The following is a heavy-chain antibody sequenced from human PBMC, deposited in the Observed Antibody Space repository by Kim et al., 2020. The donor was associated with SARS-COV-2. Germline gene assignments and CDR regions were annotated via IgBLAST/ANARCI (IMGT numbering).Heavy chain of an antibody. Sequence: GGSLRLSCAASGFTVSTNYMSWVRQAPGKGLEWISVIYSGGPTYYADSVKGRFTISRDNSKNTLFLQMNSLRVEDTAVYYCAGPMVRGVPLGYWGQGTLVTVSS. D-gene: IGHD3-10*01. J-gene: IGHJ4*02. V-gene: IGHV3-53*01. CDR2: IYSGGPT. CDR3: AGPMVRGVPLGY. CDR1: GFTVSTNY.